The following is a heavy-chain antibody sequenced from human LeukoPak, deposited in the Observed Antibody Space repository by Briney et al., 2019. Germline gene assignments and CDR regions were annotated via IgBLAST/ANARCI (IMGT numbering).Heavy chain of an antibody. D-gene: IGHD3-22*01. CDR1: GFSFSSYR. CDR2: VSNSGDYI. CDR3: ARGLFLSGYLDAFDI. Sequence: GGSLRLSCAASGFSFSSYRMNWVRQAPGKGLEWVSSVSNSGDYIHYADSVEGRFTISRDNSKNSLYLQMNSLRVEDTAVYYCARGLFLSGYLDAFDIWGQGTVVTVSS. J-gene: IGHJ3*02. V-gene: IGHV3-21*04.